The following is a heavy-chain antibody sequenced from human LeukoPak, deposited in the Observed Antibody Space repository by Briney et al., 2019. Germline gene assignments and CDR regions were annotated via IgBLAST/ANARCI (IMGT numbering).Heavy chain of an antibody. CDR1: GFTFSSYA. CDR3: ARGGGVAGTGEYYFDY. CDR2: ISGSGGST. J-gene: IGHJ4*02. V-gene: IGHV3-23*01. D-gene: IGHD6-19*01. Sequence: PGGSLRLSCAASGFTFSSYAMSWVRQAPGKGLEWVSAISGSGGSTYYADSVKGRFTISRDNSKNTLYLQMNSLRAEDTAVYYCARGGGVAGTGEYYFDYWGQGTLVTVSS.